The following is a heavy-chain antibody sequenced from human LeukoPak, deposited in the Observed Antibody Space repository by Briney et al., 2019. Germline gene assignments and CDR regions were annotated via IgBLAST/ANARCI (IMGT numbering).Heavy chain of an antibody. J-gene: IGHJ6*02. V-gene: IGHV4-59*01. CDR2: ISYTGST. D-gene: IGHD3-9*01. CDR1: GGSIARYY. CDR3: ARYFDYIYGMDV. Sequence: PSETLSLTCTISGGSIARYYWSWIRQSPGKGLEWIGYISYTGSTNYNPSLRSRVTVSVDPSKNQFFLNLTSVTAADTAIYYCARYFDYIYGMDVWGQGTTVTVSS.